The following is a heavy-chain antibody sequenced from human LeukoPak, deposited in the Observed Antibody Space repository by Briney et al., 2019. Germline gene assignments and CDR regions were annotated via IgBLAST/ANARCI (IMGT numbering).Heavy chain of an antibody. CDR2: INPSGTWT. J-gene: IGHJ5*02. CDR1: GYTFTGYY. D-gene: IGHD1-26*01. CDR3: AKDNSVGDIAWWLDP. V-gene: IGHV1-46*01. Sequence: ASVKVSCKASGYTFTGYYMHWVRQAPGQGLEWMGVINPSGTWTSYAQKFRGRITMTRDMSTSTDYMELRSLGFEDTAVYYCAKDNSVGDIAWWLDPWGQGTLVTVSS.